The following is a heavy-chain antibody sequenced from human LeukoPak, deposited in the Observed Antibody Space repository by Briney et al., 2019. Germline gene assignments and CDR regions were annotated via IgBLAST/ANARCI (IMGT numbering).Heavy chain of an antibody. Sequence: GGSLRLSCAASGSTFSSYAMSWVRQAPGKGLEWVSAISGSGGSTYYAGSVKGRFTISRDNSKNTLYLQMNSLRAEDTAVYYCAKASSSGYYLGWGQGTLVTVSS. CDR3: AKASSSGYYLG. CDR2: ISGSGGST. D-gene: IGHD3-22*01. V-gene: IGHV3-23*01. CDR1: GSTFSSYA. J-gene: IGHJ4*02.